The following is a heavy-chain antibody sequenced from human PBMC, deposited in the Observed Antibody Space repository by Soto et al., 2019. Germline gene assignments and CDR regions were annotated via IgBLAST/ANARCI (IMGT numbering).Heavy chain of an antibody. D-gene: IGHD3-22*01. V-gene: IGHV1-46*01. CDR1: GYTFTSYY. J-gene: IGHJ4*02. CDR3: ARDLNPTYYYDSSGYYLDY. CDR2: INPSGGST. Sequence: QVQLVQSGAEVKKPGASVKVSCKASGYTFTSYYMHWVRQAPGQGLEWMGIINPSGGSTSYAQKFRGRVTMTRDTSTITVYMELSSLRSEDTAVYYCARDLNPTYYYDSSGYYLDYWGQGTLVTVSS.